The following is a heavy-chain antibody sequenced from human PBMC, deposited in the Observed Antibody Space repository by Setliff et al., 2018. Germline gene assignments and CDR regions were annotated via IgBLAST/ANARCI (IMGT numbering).Heavy chain of an antibody. CDR2: LFDGGSA. V-gene: IGHV4-38-2*02. D-gene: IGHD3-22*01. CDR1: GYSISNGFY. J-gene: IGHJ3*01. CDR3: ARDPHYDPTYSLPGHAFDF. Sequence: SETLSLTCAVSGYSISNGFYWGWIPQSPVKGLEWIGSLFDGGSAYYSPSLKSRASISLDASKNQFALKLTSATAADTAVYYCARDPHYDPTYSLPGHAFDFWGQGIMVTV.